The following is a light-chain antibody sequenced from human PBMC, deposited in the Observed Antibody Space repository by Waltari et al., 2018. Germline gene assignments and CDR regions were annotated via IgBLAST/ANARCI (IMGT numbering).Light chain of an antibody. CDR1: YSNIGSNV. V-gene: IGLV1-44*01. CDR2: RSD. J-gene: IGLJ3*02. CDR3: ASWDDSLNGHWV. Sequence: QSMLTQPPSASGAPGQRVTISCSGSYSNIGSNVVNWYQQLPGKAPKLLIYRSDRRPSGVPVRFSGSKSDSSASLAIDGLHSEDEADYYCASWDDSLNGHWVFGGGTKVTVL.